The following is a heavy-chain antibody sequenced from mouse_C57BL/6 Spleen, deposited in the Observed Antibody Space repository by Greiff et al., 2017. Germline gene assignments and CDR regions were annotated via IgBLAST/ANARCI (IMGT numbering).Heavy chain of an antibody. D-gene: IGHD2-1*01. CDR1: GYTFTSYW. J-gene: IGHJ2*01. CDR3: ARGEAIYYGSPLYYFDY. CDR2: IHPNSGST. V-gene: IGHV1-64*01. Sequence: VQLQQPGAELVKPGASVKLSCKASGYTFTSYWMHWVKQRPGQGLEWIGMIHPNSGSTNYNEKFKSKATLTVDKSSSTAYMQLSSLTSEDSAVYYCARGEAIYYGSPLYYFDYWGQGTTLTVSS.